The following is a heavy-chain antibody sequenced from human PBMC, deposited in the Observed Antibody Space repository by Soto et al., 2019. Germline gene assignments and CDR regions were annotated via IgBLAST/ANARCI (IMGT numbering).Heavy chain of an antibody. Sequence: GGSLRLSCAASGFTFSSYAMSWVRQAPGKGLEWVSAISGSGGSTYYADSVKGRFTISRDNSKDTLYLQMNSLRAEDTAVYYCAITMIVVVITNWGSYGMDVWGQGTTVTVSS. V-gene: IGHV3-23*01. CDR3: AITMIVVVITNWGSYGMDV. J-gene: IGHJ6*02. D-gene: IGHD3-22*01. CDR2: ISGSGGST. CDR1: GFTFSSYA.